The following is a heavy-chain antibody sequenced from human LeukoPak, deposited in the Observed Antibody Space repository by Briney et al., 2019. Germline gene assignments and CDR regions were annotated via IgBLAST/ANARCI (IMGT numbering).Heavy chain of an antibody. V-gene: IGHV6-1*01. J-gene: IGHJ4*02. CDR2: TYYMSKSHN. CDR3: ARLASGNDRDY. Sequence: SPTLTLTFTISGASVSINSAAWNWIRQSPPGGLQWLERTYYMSKSHNDYDVSVRGQITIHADTSMNQFSLQLNSVTPEDAAVYYCARLASGNDRDYWGQGTLVSVCS. CDR1: GASVSINSAA. D-gene: IGHD1-26*01.